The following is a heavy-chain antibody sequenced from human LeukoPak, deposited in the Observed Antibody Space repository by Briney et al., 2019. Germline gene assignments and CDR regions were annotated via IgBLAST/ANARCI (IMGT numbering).Heavy chain of an antibody. J-gene: IGHJ4*02. CDR2: IIPILGIA. CDR3: ARGYTAMALNNFDY. D-gene: IGHD5-18*01. V-gene: IGHV1-69*04. CDR1: GGTFSSYA. Sequence: SVKLSCKASGGTFSSYAISWVRQAPGQGLEWMGRIIPILGIANYAQKFQGRVTITADKSTSTAYMELSSLRSEDTAVYYCARGYTAMALNNFDYWGQGTLVTVSS.